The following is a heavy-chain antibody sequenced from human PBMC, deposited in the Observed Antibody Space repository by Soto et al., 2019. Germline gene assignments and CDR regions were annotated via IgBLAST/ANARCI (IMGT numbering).Heavy chain of an antibody. V-gene: IGHV4-31*03. CDR1: GGSISSGGYY. J-gene: IGHJ5*02. D-gene: IGHD2-15*01. CDR2: IYYSGST. Sequence: PSETLSLTCTVSGGSISSGGYYWSWIRQHPGKGLEWIGYIYYSGSTYYNPSLKSRVTISVDTSKNQFSLKLSSVTAADTAVYYCARDRDCSGGSCYSGFDPWGQRTLVTVSS. CDR3: ARDRDCSGGSCYSGFDP.